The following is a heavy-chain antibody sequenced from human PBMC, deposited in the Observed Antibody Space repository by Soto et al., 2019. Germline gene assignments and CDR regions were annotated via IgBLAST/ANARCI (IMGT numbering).Heavy chain of an antibody. J-gene: IGHJ3*02. CDR1: GFSFSTYE. CDR2: ISKNGIDI. D-gene: IGHD2-15*01. Sequence: PGGSLRLSCAASGFSFSTYEMNWVRQAPGKGLEWVSYISKNGIDIYYADSVKGRFTISRDNANNSLFLQMNSLRAEDTAVYYWAHRKSGSFNIGVFGIWGQGTMVTVSS. CDR3: AHRKSGSFNIGVFGI. V-gene: IGHV3-48*03.